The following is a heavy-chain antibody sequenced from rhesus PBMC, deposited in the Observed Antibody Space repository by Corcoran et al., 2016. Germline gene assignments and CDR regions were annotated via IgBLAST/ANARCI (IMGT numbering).Heavy chain of an antibody. CDR1: GGSISSNY. CDR2: IAGSGRST. CDR3: ARGIAGTTSLYIDL. V-gene: IGHV4-173*01. Sequence: QLQLQESGPGLVKPSETLSLTCAVSGGSISSNYCSWIRQPPGKGMEWIGRIAGSGRSTHYHPSLKRRVTISTDTSKNRCSLTLSSVTAADTAVYYCARGIAGTTSLYIDLWGPGTPITISS. J-gene: IGHJ2*01. D-gene: IGHD1-20*01.